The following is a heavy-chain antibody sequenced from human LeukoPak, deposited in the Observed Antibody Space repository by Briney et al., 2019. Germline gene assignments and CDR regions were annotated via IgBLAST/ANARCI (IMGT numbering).Heavy chain of an antibody. V-gene: IGHV3-30*18. CDR1: GFTFSTSA. Sequence: PGGSLRLSCAASGFTFSTSAMLWVRQAPGKGLEWVALISSDGSNKYYADSVKGRFTISRDNSKNTLYLQMNSLRAEDTAVYYCAKTAGYSSSWSLDYWGQGTLVTVSS. CDR2: ISSDGSNK. J-gene: IGHJ4*02. CDR3: AKTAGYSSSWSLDY. D-gene: IGHD6-13*01.